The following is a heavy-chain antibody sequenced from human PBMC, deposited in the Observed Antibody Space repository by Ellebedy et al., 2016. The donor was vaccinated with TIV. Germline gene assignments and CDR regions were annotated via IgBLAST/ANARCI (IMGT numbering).Heavy chain of an antibody. CDR2: INSRGGTT. CDR1: GFTFSPYA. V-gene: IGHV3-23*01. J-gene: IGHJ6*02. Sequence: PGGSLRLSCAASGFTFSPYAMAWVRQAPGKRLEWVSGINSRGGTTHYADSVKGRFTISRDNSKNTLYLQMNSLRAEDTAMYYCAKDKVFGDSKWKIDVWGQGTTVTVSS. D-gene: IGHD4-17*01. CDR3: AKDKVFGDSKWKIDV.